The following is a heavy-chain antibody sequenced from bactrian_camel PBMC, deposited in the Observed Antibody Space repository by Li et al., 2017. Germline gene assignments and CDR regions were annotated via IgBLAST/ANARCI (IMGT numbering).Heavy chain of an antibody. Sequence: HVQLVESGGGSVQAGGSLTLSCVASEYSGYTFRDYCLGWFRQAPGKEREGVAAIDSDGITSYTDSVKGRFTISKDNAKNTLYLQMSSLKPEDTAMYYCAAKILARGFPVRYSGNWYDEGNYNYWGQGTQVTVS. CDR3: AAKILARGFPVRYSGNWYDEGNYNY. D-gene: IGHD6*01. CDR2: IDSDGIT. CDR1: GYTFRDYC. J-gene: IGHJ4*01. V-gene: IGHV3S26*01.